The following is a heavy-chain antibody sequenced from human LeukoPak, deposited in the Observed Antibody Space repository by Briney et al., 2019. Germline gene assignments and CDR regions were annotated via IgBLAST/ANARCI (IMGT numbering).Heavy chain of an antibody. V-gene: IGHV3-23*01. Sequence: PGGSLRLSCTASGFTFNNYAMSWVRQAPGKGLERVSASSASGDSPYYADSVKGRFTISRDTSKNTLDLQMNSLRVEDTAVYYCAKGVYGSGSYREYFEQWGQGTLVTVSS. D-gene: IGHD3-10*01. CDR3: AKGVYGSGSYREYFEQ. J-gene: IGHJ1*01. CDR2: SSASGDSP. CDR1: GFTFNNYA.